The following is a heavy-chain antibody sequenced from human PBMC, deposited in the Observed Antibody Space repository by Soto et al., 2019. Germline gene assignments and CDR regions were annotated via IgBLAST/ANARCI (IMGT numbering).Heavy chain of an antibody. CDR3: AISVYDYFDY. CDR2: IIPIFGTA. D-gene: IGHD5-12*01. J-gene: IGHJ4*02. Sequence: QVQLVQSGAEVKKPGSSVKVSCKASGGTFSSYAISWVRQAPGQGLEWMGGIIPIFGTANYAQKFQGTVTMTRDTSISTAYMELSRLRSDDTAVYYCAISVYDYFDYWGQGTLVTVSS. CDR1: GGTFSSYA. V-gene: IGHV1-69*06.